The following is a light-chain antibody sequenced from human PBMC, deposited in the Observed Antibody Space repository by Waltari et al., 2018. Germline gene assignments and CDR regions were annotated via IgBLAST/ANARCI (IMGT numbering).Light chain of an antibody. J-gene: IGLJ2*01. CDR1: KLGDKY. V-gene: IGLV3-1*01. CDR3: QAWDASTVG. CDR2: EDD. Sequence: SSELTQPPSVSVSPGLTASITCSGDKLGDKYVSWYQQKAGQSPRLVLYEDDKRPPGIPARLSGSSSGVTATLTISGTLPMDEADYYCQAWDASTVGVGGGTKLIGL.